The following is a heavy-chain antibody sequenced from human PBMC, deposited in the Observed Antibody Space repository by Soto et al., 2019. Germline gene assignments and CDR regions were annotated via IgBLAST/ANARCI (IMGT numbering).Heavy chain of an antibody. CDR2: IFYSGNT. Sequence: QVQLQESGPGLVKPSQTLSLTCTVSGGSISSGDYYWSWIRQPPGKGLEWMWYIFYSGNTFYNPSLKSRVSITVDTSKNQFSLKLSSVTAADTAVYYCARDRGSSWMYKWFDPWGQGTLVTVSS. CDR3: ARDRGSSWMYKWFDP. CDR1: GGSISSGDYY. J-gene: IGHJ5*02. V-gene: IGHV4-30-4*01. D-gene: IGHD6-13*01.